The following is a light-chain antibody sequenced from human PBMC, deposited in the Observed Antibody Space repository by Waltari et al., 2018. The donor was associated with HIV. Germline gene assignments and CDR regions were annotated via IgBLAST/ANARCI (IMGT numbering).Light chain of an antibody. Sequence: SFVLTQPPSVSVAPGQTARITCGGNKIGSRSVHWYQQKPGQAPVLVVHDDSDRPSGLPERFSGSNSGNTATLTISRSEAGDEADYYCQVWDSISDHVVFGGGTELTVL. CDR2: DDS. CDR1: KIGSRS. V-gene: IGLV3-21*02. J-gene: IGLJ2*01. CDR3: QVWDSISDHVV.